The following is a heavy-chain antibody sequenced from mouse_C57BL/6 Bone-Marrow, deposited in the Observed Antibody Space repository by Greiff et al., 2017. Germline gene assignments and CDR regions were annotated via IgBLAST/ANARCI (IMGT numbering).Heavy chain of an antibody. V-gene: IGHV1-59*01. CDR1: GYTFTSYW. J-gene: IGHJ2*01. CDR3: EKIYFDY. Sequence: QVQLQQPGAELVRPGTSVKLSCKASGYTFTSYWMHWVKQRPGQGLEWIGVIDPSDSYTNYNQKFKGKATLTVDTSSSTAYMQLSSLTSEDSAVYYCEKIYFDYGGQDTTPPGPS. CDR2: IDPSDSYT.